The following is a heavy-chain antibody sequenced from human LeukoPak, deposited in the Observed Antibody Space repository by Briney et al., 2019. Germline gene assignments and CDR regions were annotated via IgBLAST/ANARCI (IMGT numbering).Heavy chain of an antibody. V-gene: IGHV3-23*01. J-gene: IGHJ4*02. CDR3: AKIAIAIAGATNDFDS. CDR2: ISGSGGST. CDR1: GFTFSSYA. D-gene: IGHD1-26*01. Sequence: GGSLRLSCAASGFTFSSYAMSWVRQAPGKGLEWVSAISGSGGSTYYADSVKGRFTISRDNSKNTLYLQMNSLRAEDTAVYYCAKIAIAIAGATNDFDSWGQGTLVTVSS.